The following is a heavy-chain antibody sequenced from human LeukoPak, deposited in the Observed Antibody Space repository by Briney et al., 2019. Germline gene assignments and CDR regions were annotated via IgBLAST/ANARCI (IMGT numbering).Heavy chain of an antibody. V-gene: IGHV3-23*01. CDR3: ASPYYYDSSGYYSRARDY. Sequence: PSETLSLTCSVSGHSISSGYYWGWVRQAPGKGLEWVSAISGSGGSTYYADSVKGRFTISRDNSKNTLYLQMNSLRAEDTAVYYCASPYYYDSSGYYSRARDYWGQGTLVTVSS. D-gene: IGHD3-22*01. J-gene: IGHJ4*02. CDR2: ISGSGGST. CDR1: GHSISSGYY.